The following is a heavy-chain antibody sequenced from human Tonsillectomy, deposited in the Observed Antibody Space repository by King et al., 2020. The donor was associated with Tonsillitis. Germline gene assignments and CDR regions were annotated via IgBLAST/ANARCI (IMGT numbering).Heavy chain of an antibody. J-gene: IGHJ4*02. Sequence: VQLVESGGGVVQPGRSLRLSCAASGFSFRSYAIHWVRQAPGKGLEWVAVISYDGSNKYYADSVKGRFTISRDNSRDKLFLQMNSLRAEDTAVYYCARDYAHVSGSYLTSGLFDYWGQGTLVTVSS. CDR1: GFSFRSYA. D-gene: IGHD3-16*02. CDR3: ARDYAHVSGSYLTSGLFDY. V-gene: IGHV3-30-3*01. CDR2: ISYDGSNK.